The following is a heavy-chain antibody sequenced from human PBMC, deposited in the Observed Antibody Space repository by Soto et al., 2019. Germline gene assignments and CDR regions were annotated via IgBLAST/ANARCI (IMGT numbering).Heavy chain of an antibody. V-gene: IGHV1-69*06. CDR2: IIPVFGTP. Sequence: SVKVSCKASGYSFSSHAITWVRQAPGQGLEWTGGIIPVFGTPSYAQKFQGRVTISADKSTNTSYLELRSLRSEDTAVYYCARGGALSTSWYWGDGLDSWGQGT. CDR1: GYSFSSHA. CDR3: ARGGALSTSWYWGDGLDS. D-gene: IGHD6-13*01. J-gene: IGHJ4*02.